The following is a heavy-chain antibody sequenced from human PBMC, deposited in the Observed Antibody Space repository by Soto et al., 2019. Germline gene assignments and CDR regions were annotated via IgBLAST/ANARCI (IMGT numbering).Heavy chain of an antibody. V-gene: IGHV3-66*01. D-gene: IGHD1-26*01. CDR2: IYSGGST. CDR3: ARESIVGATTAFDY. CDR1: GFTVSSNS. Sequence: EVQLVESGGGLVQPGESLRLSCAASGFTVSSNSMSCVRQAPGKGLEWVSIIYSGGSTYYADSVTGRFTISRDNSKTNLYLQMNRGRAEDTAVYYCARESIVGATTAFDYWGQGTIVT. J-gene: IGHJ4*02.